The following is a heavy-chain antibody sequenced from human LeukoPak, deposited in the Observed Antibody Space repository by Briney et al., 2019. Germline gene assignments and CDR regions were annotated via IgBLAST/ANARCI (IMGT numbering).Heavy chain of an antibody. V-gene: IGHV1-18*01. D-gene: IGHD3-22*01. CDR2: ISAYNGNT. CDR1: GYTFTSYG. J-gene: IGHJ4*02. Sequence: ASVKVSCKASGYTFTSYGISWVRQAPGHGLEWMGWISAYNGNTNYAQKLQGRVTMTTDTSTSTAYMELRSLRSDDTAVYYCARVHYYDSSGYCDYWGQGTLVTVSS. CDR3: ARVHYYDSSGYCDY.